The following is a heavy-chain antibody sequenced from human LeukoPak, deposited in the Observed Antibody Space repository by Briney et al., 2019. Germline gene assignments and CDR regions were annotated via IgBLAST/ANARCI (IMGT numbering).Heavy chain of an antibody. Sequence: GGSLRLSCAASGFIFDDYAMHWVRQAPGKGLEWVSSISWNGGGIGYADSVKGRFTISRDNDKNSLYLQMNSLRADDTALDYCSKDYHYYGSGSLPVHWGQGTLVTVSS. J-gene: IGHJ4*02. D-gene: IGHD3-10*01. CDR1: GFIFDDYA. CDR2: ISWNGGGI. V-gene: IGHV3-9*01. CDR3: SKDYHYYGSGSLPVH.